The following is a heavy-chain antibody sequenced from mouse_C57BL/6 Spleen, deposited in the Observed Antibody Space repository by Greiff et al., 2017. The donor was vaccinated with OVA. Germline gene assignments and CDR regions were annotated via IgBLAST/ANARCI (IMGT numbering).Heavy chain of an antibody. D-gene: IGHD2-2*01. CDR3: ARMGNYGYEGYAMDD. V-gene: IGHV1-39*01. J-gene: IGHJ4*01. CDR1: GYSFTDYN. Sequence: VQLQQSGPELVKPGASVKISCKASGYSFTDYNMNWVKQSNGKSLEWIGVINPNYGTTSYNQTFKGTATLTVDQSSSTAYMPLNSLTSAHSAVFDCARMGNYGYEGYAMDDWGQGTSVTVAS. CDR2: INPNYGTT.